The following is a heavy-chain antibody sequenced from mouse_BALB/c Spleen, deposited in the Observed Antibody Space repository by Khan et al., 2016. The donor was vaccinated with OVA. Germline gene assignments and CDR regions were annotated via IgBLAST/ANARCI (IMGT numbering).Heavy chain of an antibody. CDR2: ITYTGST. Sequence: QLKQSGPGLAKPSQSLSLTCTVTGYSITSGYGWNWIRQFPGNKLECMCYITYTGSTNYNPSLKSRISITRDTSKNQFFLQLKSVTTEDTATYYSARTARIKYWGQGTTLTVSS. CDR1: GYSITSGYG. V-gene: IGHV3-1*02. J-gene: IGHJ2*01. D-gene: IGHD1-2*01. CDR3: ARTARIKY.